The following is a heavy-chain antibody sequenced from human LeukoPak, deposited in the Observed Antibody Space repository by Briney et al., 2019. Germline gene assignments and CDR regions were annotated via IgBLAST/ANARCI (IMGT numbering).Heavy chain of an antibody. CDR3: ARDWGYYSFDS. J-gene: IGHJ4*02. CDR2: IFDNGNT. CDR1: GGSISPNN. D-gene: IGHD3-3*01. Sequence: SETLSLTCIVSGGSISPNNWSWFRQPAGKGLEWIGRIFDNGNTNFKPSMRSRVTMSVDTSKNQFSLKLTSVTAADTAIYYCARDWGYYSFDSWGQGTQVTVSS. V-gene: IGHV4-4*07.